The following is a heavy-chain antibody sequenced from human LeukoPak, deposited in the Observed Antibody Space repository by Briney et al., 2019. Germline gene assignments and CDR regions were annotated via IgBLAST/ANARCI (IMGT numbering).Heavy chain of an antibody. D-gene: IGHD1-26*01. CDR1: GFTFNNYA. CDR3: TRDSGTYNWFDP. V-gene: IGHV3-23*01. CDR2: ISGSGDTT. J-gene: IGHJ5*02. Sequence: PGGSLRLSCAASGFTFNNYAMNWVRQAAGKGLEWVSSISGSGDTTYADSVKGRFTISRDDSINTAYLQMKNLKTEDTALYYCTRDSGTYNWFDPWGQGTLVTVSS.